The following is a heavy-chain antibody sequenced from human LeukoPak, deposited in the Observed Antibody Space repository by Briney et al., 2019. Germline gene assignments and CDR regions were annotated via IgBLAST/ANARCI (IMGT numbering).Heavy chain of an antibody. Sequence: ASVKVSCKASGYTFTSYYMHWVRQAPGQGLEWMGIINPSGGSTSYAQKFQGRVTTTRDTSTSTVYMELSGLRSEDTAVYYCAIYCSSTSCYREAFNIWGQGTMVTVSS. CDR2: INPSGGST. CDR1: GYTFTSYY. V-gene: IGHV1-46*03. CDR3: AIYCSSTSCYREAFNI. D-gene: IGHD2-2*01. J-gene: IGHJ3*02.